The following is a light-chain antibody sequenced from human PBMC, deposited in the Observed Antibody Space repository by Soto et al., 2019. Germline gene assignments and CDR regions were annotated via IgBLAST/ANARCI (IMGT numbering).Light chain of an antibody. CDR1: QSVSSNY. CDR3: QQGDSFPFT. J-gene: IGKJ4*01. V-gene: IGKV3-20*01. Sequence: IVLSQSPGTVSLSPGERATLSCRVSQSVSSNYLAWYQQKPGQAPRLLIYGASSRATGVPDRFSGSGSGTDFTLTISRLEPEDFATYFCQQGDSFPFTFGGGTKADIK. CDR2: GAS.